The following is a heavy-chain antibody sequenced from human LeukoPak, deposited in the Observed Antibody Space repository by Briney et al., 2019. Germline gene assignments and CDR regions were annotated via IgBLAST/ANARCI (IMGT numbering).Heavy chain of an antibody. D-gene: IGHD3-3*01. Sequence: PSETLSLTCTVAGGSISSYYWSWIRQPPGKGLEWIGYIYYSGSTNYNPSLKSRVTISVDTSKNQFSLKLSSVTAADTAVYYCARQPTLLEWLPDPPDYWGQGTLVTVSS. CDR1: GGSISSYY. J-gene: IGHJ4*02. CDR2: IYYSGST. CDR3: ARQPTLLEWLPDPPDY. V-gene: IGHV4-59*08.